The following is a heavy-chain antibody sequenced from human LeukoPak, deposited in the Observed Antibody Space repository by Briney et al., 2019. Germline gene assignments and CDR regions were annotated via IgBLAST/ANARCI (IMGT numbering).Heavy chain of an antibody. CDR2: ISAYNGNT. V-gene: IGHV1-18*01. CDR1: GYTFTSYG. Sequence: ASVKVSCKASGYTFTSYGISRVRQAPGQGLEWMGWISAYNGNTNYAQKLQGRVTMTTDTSTSTAYMELRSLRSDDTAVYYCARVHRTGSGSYYMRGWFDPWGQGTQVIVSS. CDR3: ARVHRTGSGSYYMRGWFDP. J-gene: IGHJ5*02. D-gene: IGHD3-10*01.